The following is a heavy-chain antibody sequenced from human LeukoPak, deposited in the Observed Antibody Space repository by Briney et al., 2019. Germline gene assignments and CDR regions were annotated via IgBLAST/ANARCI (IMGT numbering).Heavy chain of an antibody. D-gene: IGHD2-21*01. J-gene: IGHJ5*02. CDR1: GYTFTGYY. CDR2: INPNSGGI. Sequence: GASVKVSCKASGYTFTGYYMHWVRQAPGQGLEWMGWINPNSGGINYAQKFQGRVTMTRDTSISTAYMELSRLRSDDTAVYYCARGRILRFNWFDPWGQGTLVTVSS. V-gene: IGHV1-2*02. CDR3: ARGRILRFNWFDP.